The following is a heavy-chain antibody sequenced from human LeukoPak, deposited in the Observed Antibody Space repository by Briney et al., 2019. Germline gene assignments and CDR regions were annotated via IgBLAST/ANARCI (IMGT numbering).Heavy chain of an antibody. CDR3: ARDPLYGSGSYLDY. V-gene: IGHV1-2*02. CDR1: GYTFTGYY. Sequence: RASVKVSCKASGYTFTGYYMHWVRQAPGQGLEWMGWINPNSGGTNYAQKFQGRVTITRDTSASTAYMELSSLTSEDTAVYYCARDPLYGSGSYLDYWGQGTLVTVSS. CDR2: INPNSGGT. J-gene: IGHJ4*02. D-gene: IGHD3-10*01.